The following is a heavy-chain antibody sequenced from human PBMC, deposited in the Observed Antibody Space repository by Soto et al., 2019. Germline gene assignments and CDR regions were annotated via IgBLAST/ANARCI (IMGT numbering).Heavy chain of an antibody. D-gene: IGHD6-19*01. J-gene: IGHJ4*02. CDR3: GRDQQWLVRFYFDF. V-gene: IGHV3-33*01. Sequence: QVQLVESGGGVVQPGNSLRLSCAASGFTFSSYGMHWVRQAPGKGLEWVAVIWYDGSNKYYADSVKGRFTISRDNSKNTLFLQMNSLGAEDRAVYYCGRDQQWLVRFYFDFWGQGTLVTVSS. CDR1: GFTFSSYG. CDR2: IWYDGSNK.